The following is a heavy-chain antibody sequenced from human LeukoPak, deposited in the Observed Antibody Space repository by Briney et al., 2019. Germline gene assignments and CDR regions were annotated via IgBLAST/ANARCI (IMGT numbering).Heavy chain of an antibody. D-gene: IGHD3-22*01. V-gene: IGHV3-23*01. CDR3: AKDHYYDSSGYYHFYYYYMDV. CDR1: GFTFSSYA. CDR2: ISGSGGST. J-gene: IGHJ6*03. Sequence: GGSLRLSCAASGFTFSSYAMSWVRQAPGKGLDWVSAISGSGGSTYYADSVKGRFTISRDNSKNTLYLQMNSLRAEDTAVYYCAKDHYYDSSGYYHFYYYYMDVWGKGTTVTVSS.